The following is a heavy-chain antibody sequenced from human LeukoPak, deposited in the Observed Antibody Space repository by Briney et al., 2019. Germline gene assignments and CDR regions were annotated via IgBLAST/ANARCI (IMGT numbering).Heavy chain of an antibody. Sequence: PGGSLRLSCAASGFTFSSYSMNWVRQAPGKGLEWVSSISSSSSYIYYADSVKGRFTISRDNAKNSLYLQMNSLRAEDTAVYYCEGYYYDSGGYLGYWGQGTLVTVSS. CDR1: GFTFSSYS. J-gene: IGHJ4*02. D-gene: IGHD3-22*01. CDR2: ISSSSSYI. CDR3: EGYYYDSGGYLGY. V-gene: IGHV3-21*01.